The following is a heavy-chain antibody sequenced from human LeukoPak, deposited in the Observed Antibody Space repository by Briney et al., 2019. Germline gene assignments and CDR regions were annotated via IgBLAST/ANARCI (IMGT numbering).Heavy chain of an antibody. CDR3: ARGWHYNWFDP. D-gene: IGHD6-13*01. CDR2: ISSSGSTI. J-gene: IGHJ5*02. V-gene: IGHV3-48*04. CDR1: GFTFSSHC. Sequence: PGGSLRLSCAASGFTFSSHCMNWARQAPGKGLEWVSYISSSGSTIYYADSVKGRFTISRDNAKNSLYLQMNSLRAEDTAVYYCARGWHYNWFDPWGQGTLVTVSS.